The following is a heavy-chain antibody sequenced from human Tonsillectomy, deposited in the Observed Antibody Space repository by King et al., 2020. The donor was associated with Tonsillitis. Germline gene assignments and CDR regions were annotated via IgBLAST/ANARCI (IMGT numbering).Heavy chain of an antibody. V-gene: IGHV3-11*01. CDR2: ISSSGLTI. CDR1: GFTFSDSY. J-gene: IGHJ5*02. Sequence: VQLVGSGGGLVKPGGSLRLSCAASGFTFSDSYMSWIRQAPGKGLEWVTYISSSGLTIYYADSVKGRFNISRDNAKNSVYLQMNSLRAEDTAVYYCARGSSWFDPWGQGTLVTVSS. CDR3: ARGSSWFDP.